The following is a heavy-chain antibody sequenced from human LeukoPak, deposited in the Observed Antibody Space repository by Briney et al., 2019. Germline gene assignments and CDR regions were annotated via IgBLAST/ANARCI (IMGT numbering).Heavy chain of an antibody. J-gene: IGHJ4*02. CDR1: GYTFTGYY. Sequence: ASVKVSCKASGYTFTGYYMHWVRQAPGQGLEWMGWINPNSGGTNYAQKFQGRVTMTRDTSISTAHMELSRLRSDDTAVYYCASRGLRLGELSSDLLFDYWGQGTLVTVSS. D-gene: IGHD3-16*02. CDR3: ASRGLRLGELSSDLLFDY. CDR2: INPNSGGT. V-gene: IGHV1-2*02.